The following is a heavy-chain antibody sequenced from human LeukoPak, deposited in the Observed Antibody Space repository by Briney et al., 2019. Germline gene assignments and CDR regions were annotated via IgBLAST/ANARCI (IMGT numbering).Heavy chain of an antibody. D-gene: IGHD4-23*01. CDR2: TAFNGSNNDYVT. CDR1: GFTFSTYG. J-gene: IGHJ4*02. Sequence: PGGSLRLSCAASGFTFSTYGMHWVRQAPGKGLEWVAVTAFNGSNNDYVTSYANSVKGRFTISRDNSKNTLYLQMSSLRAEDTAVYYCARDYRATVVTAGPDYWGQGTLVTVSS. CDR3: ARDYRATVVTAGPDY. V-gene: IGHV3-30*03.